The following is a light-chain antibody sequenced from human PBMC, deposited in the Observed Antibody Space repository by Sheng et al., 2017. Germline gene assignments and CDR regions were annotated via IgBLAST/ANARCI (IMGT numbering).Light chain of an antibody. CDR1: QKVDGGQ. V-gene: IGKV3-20*01. J-gene: IGKJ2*01. CDR3: QHYGSSHRA. CDR2: SVS. Sequence: EVVLTQSPDTLSLSPGERATLSCRASQKVDGGQLAWYHHKPGQAPRLLIHSVSTRATGIPDRFIGSGSWTDFTLTITSLEPEDFAVYYCQHYGSSHRAFGQGDQGGDET.